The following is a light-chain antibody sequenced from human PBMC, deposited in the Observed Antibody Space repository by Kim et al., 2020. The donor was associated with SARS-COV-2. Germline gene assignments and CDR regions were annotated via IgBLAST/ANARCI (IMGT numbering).Light chain of an antibody. V-gene: IGKV3-15*01. CDR3: QQDNDWPPLT. CDR2: DAS. J-gene: IGKJ4*01. CDR1: ESNKRS. Sequence: SPGERATLSCKASESNKRSLARYQQRPGQAPSLLIYDASTRAAGIPDRFSGSGSGTEFTLTISSLQSEDFGIYYCQQDNDWPPLTFGGGTKGDIK.